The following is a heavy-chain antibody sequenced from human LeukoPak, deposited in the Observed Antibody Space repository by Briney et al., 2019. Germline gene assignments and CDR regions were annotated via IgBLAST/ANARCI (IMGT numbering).Heavy chain of an antibody. D-gene: IGHD3-22*01. CDR3: ARGPYDSSGYYYF. V-gene: IGHV4-39*07. CDR2: LFYSGNM. J-gene: IGHJ4*02. Sequence: PSETLSLTCTASGGSINTGDYYWAWIRQPPGKGLEWIGSLFYSGNMYYSPSLKSRVTISVDTSKNQFSLNLNSVTAADTAVYYCARGPYDSSGYYYFWGQGTLVTVSS. CDR1: GGSINTGDYY.